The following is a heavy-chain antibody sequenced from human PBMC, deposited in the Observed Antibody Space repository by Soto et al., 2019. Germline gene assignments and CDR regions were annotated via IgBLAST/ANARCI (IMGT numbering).Heavy chain of an antibody. J-gene: IGHJ4*02. D-gene: IGHD2-8*02. CDR3: ARDKITGLFDY. CDR1: GGSFSGYY. V-gene: IGHV4-34*01. Sequence: QVQLQQWGAGLLKPSETLSLTCAVYGGSFSGYYWTWIRQPPGTGLEWIGEINHSGSTNYNHSLNSRVTLSVDTSKNQFSLKLTSVTAADTALYYCARDKITGLFDYWGQGTLVTVSS. CDR2: INHSGST.